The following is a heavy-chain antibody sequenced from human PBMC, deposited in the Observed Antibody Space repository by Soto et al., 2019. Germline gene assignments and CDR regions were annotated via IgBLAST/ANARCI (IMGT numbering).Heavy chain of an antibody. V-gene: IGHV1-69*13. Sequence: TSVEVTCEASGGRFSSYAISWVRQAPGQGLEWMGGIIPIFGTANYAQKFQGRVTITADESTSTAYMELSSLRSEDTAVYYCARAAGVVVVPANWFDPWGQGTLVTVSS. J-gene: IGHJ5*02. CDR3: ARAAGVVVVPANWFDP. CDR2: IIPIFGTA. CDR1: GGRFSSYA. D-gene: IGHD2-2*01.